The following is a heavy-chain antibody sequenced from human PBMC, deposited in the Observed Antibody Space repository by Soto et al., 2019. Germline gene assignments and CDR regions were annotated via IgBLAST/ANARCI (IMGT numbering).Heavy chain of an antibody. D-gene: IGHD3-16*01. Sequence: QVQLQESGPGLVKPSQTLSLTCTVSGGSISSGGYYWTWIRKHPGKGLEWIGSIYYSGSTDYNPTLKSRVTISVDTAKNPFYLKLSSVTSSDTAVYYCARGVLHWGQGTLVTVSS. V-gene: IGHV4-31*03. CDR1: GGSISSGGYY. CDR3: ARGVLH. J-gene: IGHJ4*02. CDR2: IYYSGST.